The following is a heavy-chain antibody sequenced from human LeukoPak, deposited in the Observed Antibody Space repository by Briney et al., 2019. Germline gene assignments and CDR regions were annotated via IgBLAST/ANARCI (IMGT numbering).Heavy chain of an antibody. CDR1: GFTFSTYW. V-gene: IGHV3-7*01. D-gene: IGHD6-6*01. J-gene: IGHJ4*02. CDR2: IKEDGSEN. CDR3: ARNSRSSSSSIPPFSTD. Sequence: GGSLRLSCAASGFTFSTYWMSWVRQAPGKGLEWVANIKEDGSENYYADSVKGRFTISRDNVKNSVYLQMNSLRGEDTAIYYCARNSRSSSSSIPPFSTDWGQGTLVTVSS.